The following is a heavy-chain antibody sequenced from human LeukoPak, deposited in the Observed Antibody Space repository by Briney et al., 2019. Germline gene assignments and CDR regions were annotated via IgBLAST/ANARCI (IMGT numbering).Heavy chain of an antibody. CDR3: ARDRYSYGYYWFDL. CDR1: GFTFSSYA. Sequence: GGSLRLSCAASGFTFSSYAMHWVRQAPGKGLEWVAVISYDGSNKYYADSVKGRFTISRDNSKNTLYLQMNSLRAEDTAVYYCARDRYSYGYYWFDLWGQGTLVTVSS. J-gene: IGHJ5*02. V-gene: IGHV3-30*04. CDR2: ISYDGSNK. D-gene: IGHD5-18*01.